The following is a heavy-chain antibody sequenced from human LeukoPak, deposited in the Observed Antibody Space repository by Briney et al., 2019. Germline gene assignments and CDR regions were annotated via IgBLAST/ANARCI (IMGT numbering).Heavy chain of an antibody. V-gene: IGHV4-34*01. J-gene: IGHJ4*02. CDR1: GGSFSGYY. Sequence: PSETLSLTCAVYGGSFSGYYRSWIRQPPGKGLVWIGEINHSGSTNYNPSLKSRVTISVDTSKNQFSLKLSSVTAADTAVYYCARGLWSGYFYWGQGTLVTVSS. CDR3: ARGLWSGYFY. D-gene: IGHD3-3*01. CDR2: INHSGST.